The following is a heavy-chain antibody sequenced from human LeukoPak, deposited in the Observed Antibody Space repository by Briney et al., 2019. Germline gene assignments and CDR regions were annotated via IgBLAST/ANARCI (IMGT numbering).Heavy chain of an antibody. V-gene: IGHV3-21*01. CDR2: ISSSSSYI. D-gene: IGHD3-3*01. J-gene: IGHJ4*02. Sequence: GGSLRLSCAASGFTFSSYSMNWVRQAPGKGLEWVSSISSSSSYIYYADSVKGRFTISRDNAKNSLYLQMNSLRAEDTAVYYCARDAGRTIFGVVILFDYWGQGTLVTVSS. CDR1: GFTFSSYS. CDR3: ARDAGRTIFGVVILFDY.